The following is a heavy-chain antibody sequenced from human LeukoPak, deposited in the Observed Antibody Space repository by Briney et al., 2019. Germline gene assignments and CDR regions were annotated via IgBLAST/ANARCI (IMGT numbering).Heavy chain of an antibody. CDR2: ITGSGTNT. V-gene: IGHV3-23*01. CDR3: AKRRYESSGHFDY. Sequence: GGSLRLSCASSGFTFNNYAMSWVRQAPGNGLEWVSAITGSGTNTYYADSVEGRFTISSDDSKNTLYLQMNSLRAEDKAVYYCAKRRYESSGHFDYWGQGTLVTVSS. CDR1: GFTFNNYA. D-gene: IGHD3-22*01. J-gene: IGHJ4*02.